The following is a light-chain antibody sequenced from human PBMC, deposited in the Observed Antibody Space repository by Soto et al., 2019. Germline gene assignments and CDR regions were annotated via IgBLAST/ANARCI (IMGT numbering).Light chain of an antibody. J-gene: IGLJ1*01. V-gene: IGLV2-8*01. CDR1: KSDIGVYDF. Sequence: SVLTQPPSASGSPGQSVTISCTGTKSDIGVYDFVSWYQHHPGKAPRLIISEVVQRPSGVPDRCSGSKSGNTASLTVSGLQAADEADYFCKSYAGSNTYVFGSGTKV. CDR2: EVV. CDR3: KSYAGSNTYV.